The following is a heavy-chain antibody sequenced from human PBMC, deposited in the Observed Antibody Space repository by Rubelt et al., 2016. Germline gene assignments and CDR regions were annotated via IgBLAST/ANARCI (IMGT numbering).Heavy chain of an antibody. CDR1: GGSISSDSF. CDR3: VRANYFDY. CDR2: IHYSGST. Sequence: QLQLQQSGPGLVKSSETLSLACTVSGGSISSDSFWGWIRQPPDKGLEWVGDIHYSGSTNYSPSLKSRVTISGDTSKNRFSLKLTAVTAADTAVYYCVRANYFDYWGQGTLVTVSS. V-gene: IGHV4-61*01. J-gene: IGHJ4*02.